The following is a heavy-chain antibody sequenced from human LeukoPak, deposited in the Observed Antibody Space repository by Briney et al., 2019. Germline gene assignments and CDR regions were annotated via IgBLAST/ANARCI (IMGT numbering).Heavy chain of an antibody. J-gene: IGHJ6*03. CDR3: ARLASGSYGYYYYMDV. D-gene: IGHD1-26*01. CDR1: GFTFSSYE. CDR2: ISSSGSTI. Sequence: GGSLRLSCAASGFTFSSYEMNWVRQAPGKGLEGVSYISSSGSTIYYADSVKGRFSISRDNAKNSLYLQMNSLRAEDTAVYYCARLASGSYGYYYYMDVWGKGTTVTVSS. V-gene: IGHV3-48*03.